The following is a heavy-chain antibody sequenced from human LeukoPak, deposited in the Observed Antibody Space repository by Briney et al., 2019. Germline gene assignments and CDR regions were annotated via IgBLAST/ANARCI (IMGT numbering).Heavy chain of an antibody. D-gene: IGHD5-12*01. V-gene: IGHV3-21*03. CDR1: GITFSSYS. Sequence: PGGYLRISCGAPGITFSSYSINWGRQAPGKGLGWGSSISSSSSYIYYADSVKGRFTISRDNAKNSLYLQMNSLRAEDTAVYYCARGVYSGYDYVSDYFDYWGQGTLVTVSS. CDR2: ISSSSSYI. CDR3: ARGVYSGYDYVSDYFDY. J-gene: IGHJ4*02.